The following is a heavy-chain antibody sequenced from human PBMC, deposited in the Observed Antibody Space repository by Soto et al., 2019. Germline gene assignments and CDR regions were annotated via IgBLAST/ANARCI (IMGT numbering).Heavy chain of an antibody. CDR2: IYFSGST. J-gene: IGHJ6*02. CDR3: ARGDWPTQMDV. CDR1: GGSISGGTYY. D-gene: IGHD2-21*01. V-gene: IGHV4-31*03. Sequence: TLSLTCTVSGGSISGGTYYWSWIRQPPGQGLEWIGYIYFSGSTYYNPSLKSRVIISVDTSKNQFSLRLSSVTAADTAVYYCARGDWPTQMDVWGQGTTVTVSS.